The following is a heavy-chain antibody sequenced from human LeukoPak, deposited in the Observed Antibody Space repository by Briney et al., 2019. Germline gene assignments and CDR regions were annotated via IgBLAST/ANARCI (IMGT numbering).Heavy chain of an antibody. V-gene: IGHV4-31*03. Sequence: PSQTLSLTCTFSVCSISSGGYYWICIRQHPGKGREGSGYIYYSGSTYYNPSLKSRVTISVDTSKNQFSLKLSSVTAADTAVYYCARVPGGAAGGANDAFDIWGPGTMVTVSS. CDR1: VCSISSGGYY. J-gene: IGHJ3*02. CDR2: IYYSGST. CDR3: ARVPGGAAGGANDAFDI. D-gene: IGHD2-21*01.